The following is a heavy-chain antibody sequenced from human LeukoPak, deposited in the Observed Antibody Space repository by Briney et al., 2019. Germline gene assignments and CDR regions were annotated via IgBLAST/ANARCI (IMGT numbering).Heavy chain of an antibody. CDR2: INTYTGNP. V-gene: IGHV7-4-1*02. J-gene: IGHJ5*02. D-gene: IGHD4/OR15-4a*01. Sequence: GASVKVSCKASGYAFTTYGINRVRLGPAQGLEWMGWINTYTGNPTYAQDFTGRFVFSLDTSLNTTYLQISSLKADDTAVYYCATALTAIKTGFEAWGQGTLVTVSS. CDR3: ATALTAIKTGFEA. CDR1: GYAFTTYG.